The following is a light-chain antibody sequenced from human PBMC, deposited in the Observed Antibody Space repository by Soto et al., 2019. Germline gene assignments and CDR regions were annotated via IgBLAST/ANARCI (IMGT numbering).Light chain of an antibody. CDR3: QHYDSYSEA. CDR2: KAP. CDR1: QTISSW. J-gene: IGKJ1*01. Sequence: DIQMTQSPSTLSGSVGDRVTITCRASQTISSWLACYQQKPGKAPKLLIYKAPTLKSGVPSRFSDSGSGTEFTITISSLQPEDLANYDCQHYDSYSEAFGQGTKVE. V-gene: IGKV1-5*03.